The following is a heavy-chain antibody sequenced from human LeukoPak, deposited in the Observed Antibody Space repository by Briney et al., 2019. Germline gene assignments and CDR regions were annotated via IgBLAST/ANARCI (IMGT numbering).Heavy chain of an antibody. CDR1: GGSISSYY. CDR3: ARERYRDGYEDY. Sequence: PSETLSLTCTVSGGSISSYYWSWIRQPPGKGLEWIGYIYYSGSTNYNPSLKSRVTISVDKSKNQFSLKLSSVTAADTAVYYCARERYRDGYEDYWGQGTLVTVSS. D-gene: IGHD5-24*01. CDR2: IYYSGST. J-gene: IGHJ4*02. V-gene: IGHV4-59*12.